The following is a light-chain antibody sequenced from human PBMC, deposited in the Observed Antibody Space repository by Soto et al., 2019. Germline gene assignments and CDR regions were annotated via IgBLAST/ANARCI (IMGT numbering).Light chain of an antibody. CDR2: GAS. J-gene: IGKJ4*01. Sequence: EIVMTQSPATLSVSPGERATLSCRAIQSVSSNLAWNQQNPGQAPRLLIYGASTRATGIPDRFSGSGSGTEIPLTISSLQSEDFGVYYCQQYNKWPPPRTFGGGTKVEIK. V-gene: IGKV3-15*01. CDR1: QSVSSN. CDR3: QQYNKWPPPRT.